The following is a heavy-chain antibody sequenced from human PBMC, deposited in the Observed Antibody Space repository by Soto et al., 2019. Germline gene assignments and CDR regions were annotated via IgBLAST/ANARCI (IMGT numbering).Heavy chain of an antibody. CDR3: ARVRVVPDAYYYYYYYMDV. Sequence: QVQLVQSGAEVKKPGASVKVSCKASGYTFTSYGISWVRQAPGQGLEWMGWISAYDGNTNYAQKRQGRVTMTTNTSTSTAYMELRSLRSDDTAVYYCARVRVVPDAYYYYYYYMDVWGKGTTVTVSS. CDR2: ISAYDGNT. J-gene: IGHJ6*03. D-gene: IGHD2-2*01. V-gene: IGHV1-18*01. CDR1: GYTFTSYG.